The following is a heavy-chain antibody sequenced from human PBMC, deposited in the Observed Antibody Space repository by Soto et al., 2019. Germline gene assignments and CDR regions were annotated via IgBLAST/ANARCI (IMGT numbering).Heavy chain of an antibody. CDR3: ERGEVTSTEVLHV. Sequence: SSVKVSCKTSGYTFVDHYLYWVRQAPGQGLEWMGWINPRNGDKRYAQKVQGRVNMTRDTTITTTYMDLSALTSDDTAVYYCERGEVTSTEVLHVWG. CDR2: INPRNGDK. J-gene: IGHJ6*03. D-gene: IGHD4-17*01. V-gene: IGHV1-2*02. CDR1: GYTFVDHY.